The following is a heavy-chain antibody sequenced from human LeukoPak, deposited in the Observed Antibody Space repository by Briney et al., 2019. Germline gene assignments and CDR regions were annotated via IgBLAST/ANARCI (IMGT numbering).Heavy chain of an antibody. Sequence: GGSLRLSCAASGFTFSSYAMSWVRQAPGKGLEWVSAISGSGGSTYYADSVKGRFTISRDNSKNTLYLQMNSLRAEDTAVYYCAQPRVLRYFDWFGDYFDYWGQGTLVTVSS. CDR1: GFTFSSYA. J-gene: IGHJ4*02. CDR3: AQPRVLRYFDWFGDYFDY. D-gene: IGHD3-9*01. CDR2: ISGSGGST. V-gene: IGHV3-23*01.